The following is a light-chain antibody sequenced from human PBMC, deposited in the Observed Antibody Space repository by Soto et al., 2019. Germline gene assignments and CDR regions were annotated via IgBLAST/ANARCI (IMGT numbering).Light chain of an antibody. Sequence: QSALTQPASVSGSPGQSITMSCTGASSDIDGYGYVSWYQHHPGEAPKLLIYDVTNRPSGVSNRFSASKSGNTASLTISGLQAEDEADYYCSSYTSRNTVVFGGGTKLTVL. CDR2: DVT. J-gene: IGLJ2*01. CDR3: SSYTSRNTVV. V-gene: IGLV2-14*01. CDR1: SSDIDGYGY.